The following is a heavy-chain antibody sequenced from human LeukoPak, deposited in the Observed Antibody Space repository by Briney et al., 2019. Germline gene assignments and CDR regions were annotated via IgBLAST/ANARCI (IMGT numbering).Heavy chain of an antibody. D-gene: IGHD3-10*01. CDR2: ISAYNGNT. J-gene: IGHJ4*02. Sequence: ASVKVSCKASGYTFTNYGISWVRQAPGQGLEWMGWISAYNGNTKYAQKFQARVTMTTDTSTSTAYMELRSLRSDDTAVYYCARVELLWSAGDYWGQGTLVTVSS. CDR1: GYTFTNYG. CDR3: ARVELLWSAGDY. V-gene: IGHV1-18*01.